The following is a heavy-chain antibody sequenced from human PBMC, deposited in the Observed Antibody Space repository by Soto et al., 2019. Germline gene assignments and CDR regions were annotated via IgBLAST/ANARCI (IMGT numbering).Heavy chain of an antibody. CDR2: IYYSGST. CDR3: ARVDYYGSGSYSPRYYYYYYGMDV. Sequence: QLQLQESGPGLVKPSETLSLTCTVSGGSISSSSYYWGWIRQPPGKGLEWIGSIYYSGSTYYNPSLKSRVTISVDTSTNQFSLKLSSVTAADTAVYYCARVDYYGSGSYSPRYYYYYYGMDVWGQGTTVTVSS. J-gene: IGHJ6*02. V-gene: IGHV4-39*01. D-gene: IGHD3-10*01. CDR1: GGSISSSSYY.